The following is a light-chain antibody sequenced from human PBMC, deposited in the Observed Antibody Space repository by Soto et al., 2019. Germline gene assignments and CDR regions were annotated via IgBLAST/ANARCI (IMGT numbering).Light chain of an antibody. J-gene: IGKJ2*01. CDR2: GTS. V-gene: IGKV1-6*01. CDR3: IQAYIYPYN. CDR1: QDIRND. Sequence: AIQMTQSPSSLSVSVGDRVTITCLASQDIRNDLGWYQQKPGEAPKLLIYGTSNLQSGVPSRFTRPGAGTELTLTIRSLQLEDFAIYYCIQAYIYPYNFGQG.